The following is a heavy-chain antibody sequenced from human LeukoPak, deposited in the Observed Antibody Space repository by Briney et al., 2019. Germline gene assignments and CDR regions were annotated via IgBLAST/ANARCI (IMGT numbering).Heavy chain of an antibody. CDR3: ARTSYGGQLSPIHFDY. Sequence: GGSLRLSCAASGFTFSSYSMNWVRQAPGKGLEWVSYISSSSSTIYYADSVKGRFTISRDNAKNSLYLQMNSLRAEDTAAYYCARTSYGGQLSPIHFDYWGQGTLVTVSS. J-gene: IGHJ4*02. V-gene: IGHV3-48*01. D-gene: IGHD4-23*01. CDR1: GFTFSSYS. CDR2: ISSSSSTI.